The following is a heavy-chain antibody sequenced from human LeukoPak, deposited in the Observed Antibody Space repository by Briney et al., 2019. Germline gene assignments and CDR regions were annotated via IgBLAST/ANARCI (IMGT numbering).Heavy chain of an antibody. CDR2: ISSNGGST. D-gene: IGHD6-13*01. CDR3: VKRFTAAAGAFEEDY. CDR1: GFTFSSYA. J-gene: IGHJ4*02. Sequence: PGGSLRLSCSASGFTFSSYAMHWVRQAPGKGLEYVSAISSNGGSTYYADSVKGRFTISRDNSKNTLYLQMSSLRAEDTAVYYCVKRFTAAAGAFEEDYWGQGTLVTVSS. V-gene: IGHV3-64D*06.